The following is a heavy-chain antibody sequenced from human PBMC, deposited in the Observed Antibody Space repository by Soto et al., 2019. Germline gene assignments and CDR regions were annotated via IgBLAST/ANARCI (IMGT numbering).Heavy chain of an antibody. CDR1: GGTFISYS. J-gene: IGHJ4*02. CDR3: ARGAAGIAVAGPSYYFDY. Sequence: QVQLVQSGAEVTKPGSSVQFSCKPSGGTFISYSISWVRHAPGHGLEWMGRIIPILGIANYAQKLQGRVTITEDKSTSTAYMELSSLRSEDTAVYYCARGAAGIAVAGPSYYFDYWGQGTLVTVSS. CDR2: IIPILGIA. V-gene: IGHV1-69*02. D-gene: IGHD6-19*01.